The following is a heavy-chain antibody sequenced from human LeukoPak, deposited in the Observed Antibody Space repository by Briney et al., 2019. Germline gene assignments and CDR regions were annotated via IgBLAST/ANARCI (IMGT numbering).Heavy chain of an antibody. CDR2: IKQDGSEK. CDR3: ARGRYTGSYYGY. CDR1: GFTFSSYW. Sequence: PGGSLRLSCVASGFTFSSYWMTWVRQAPGKGLEWVANIKQDGSEKYYVDSVRGRFTISRDNAMNSLYLQRNSLRAEYTAVYYRARGRYTGSYYGYWGQGTLVTVSS. D-gene: IGHD1-26*01. J-gene: IGHJ4*02. V-gene: IGHV3-7*01.